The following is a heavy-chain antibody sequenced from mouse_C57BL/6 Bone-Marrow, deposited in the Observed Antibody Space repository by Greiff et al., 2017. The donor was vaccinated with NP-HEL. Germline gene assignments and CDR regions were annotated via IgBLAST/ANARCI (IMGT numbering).Heavy chain of an antibody. Sequence: EVQLVESGPGLVKPSQSLSLTCSVTGYSITSGYYWNWIRQFPGNKLEWMGYISYDGSNNYNPSLKNRISITRDTSKNQFFLKLNSVTTEDTATYYCAREGGPDWYFDVWGTGTTVTVSS. V-gene: IGHV3-6*01. CDR3: AREGGPDWYFDV. CDR2: ISYDGSN. CDR1: GYSITSGYY. J-gene: IGHJ1*03.